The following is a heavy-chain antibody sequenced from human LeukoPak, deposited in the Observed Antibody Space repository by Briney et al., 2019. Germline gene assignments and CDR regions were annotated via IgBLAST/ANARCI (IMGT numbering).Heavy chain of an antibody. V-gene: IGHV3-7*01. D-gene: IGHD2-21*02. Sequence: GGSLRLSCVVSGFTFNRCWMNWVRQAPGKGLEWVAHINPDGRDTYYVDSMKGRFTISRDNAQNSMYLQMNSLRVEDTAVYYCTSWGDTTAEYFQRWGQGTLVTVSS. CDR3: TSWGDTTAEYFQR. CDR2: INPDGRDT. J-gene: IGHJ1*01. CDR1: GFTFNRCW.